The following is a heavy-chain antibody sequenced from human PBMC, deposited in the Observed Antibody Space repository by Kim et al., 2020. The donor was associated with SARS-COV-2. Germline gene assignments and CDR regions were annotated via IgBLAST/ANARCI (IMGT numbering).Heavy chain of an antibody. V-gene: IGHV2-5*01. Sequence: SGPTLVEPTQTLTLTCAFSEFSLTTDGVGVAWVRQPPGKALEWLALIYGNNRKLYTPSLKNRLTIGKDTSRNQVVLTLTNMGPVDAGTYYCAHDSPGLYG. J-gene: IGHJ6*01. CDR1: EFSLTTDGVG. CDR3: AHDSPGLYG. CDR2: IYGNNRK.